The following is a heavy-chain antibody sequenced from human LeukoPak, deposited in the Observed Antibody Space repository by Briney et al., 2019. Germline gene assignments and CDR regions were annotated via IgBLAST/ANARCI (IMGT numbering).Heavy chain of an antibody. V-gene: IGHV3-21*01. CDR3: ARESLYSGSASSDLDY. D-gene: IGHD3-10*01. CDR2: ISASSGYI. CDR1: GFTFSSYT. J-gene: IGHJ4*02. Sequence: GGSPRLSCAASGFTFSSYTMDWVRQAPGKGLEWVSSISASSGYIYYADPMKGRFTISRDNAENSLHLQMNSLRAEDTALYYCARESLYSGSASSDLDYWGQGTLVTVSS.